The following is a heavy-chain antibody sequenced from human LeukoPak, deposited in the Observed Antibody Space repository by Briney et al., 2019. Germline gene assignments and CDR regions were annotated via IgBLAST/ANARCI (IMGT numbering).Heavy chain of an antibody. Sequence: GGSLRLYCAASGFRFSSYDMNWVRQAPGKGLEWVSYISSSGSTIYYADSVKGRFTISRDNAKNSLYLQMNSLRVEDTAVYYCARDISPLDYWGQGTLVTVSS. CDR3: ARDISPLDY. CDR2: ISSSGSTI. CDR1: GFRFSSYD. J-gene: IGHJ4*02. V-gene: IGHV3-48*03.